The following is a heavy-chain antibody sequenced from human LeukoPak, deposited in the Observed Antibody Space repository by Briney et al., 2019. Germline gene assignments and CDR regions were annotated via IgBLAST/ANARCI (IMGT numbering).Heavy chain of an antibody. Sequence: SETLSLTCTVSGGSISSYYWSWIRQPPGKGLEWIGYIYYSGSTNYNPSLKSRVTIPVDTSKNQFSLKLSSVTAADTAVYYCARGLAGTGGGYFDYWGQGTLVTVSS. CDR2: IYYSGST. CDR1: GGSISSYY. V-gene: IGHV4-59*01. CDR3: ARGLAGTGGGYFDY. J-gene: IGHJ4*02. D-gene: IGHD6-19*01.